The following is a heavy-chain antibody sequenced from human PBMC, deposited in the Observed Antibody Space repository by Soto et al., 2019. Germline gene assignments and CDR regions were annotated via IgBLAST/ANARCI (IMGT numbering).Heavy chain of an antibody. CDR3: ARGRGGSYGGNSAHFDI. CDR1: GFTFSGFG. D-gene: IGHD4-17*01. J-gene: IGHJ3*02. CDR2: IWYDGSKK. V-gene: IGHV3-33*01. Sequence: QVQLVESGGGVVQPGTSLRLSCEASGFTFSGFGMHWVRQAPGKGLESVAVIWYDGSKKYYADCVKGRFTISRDNSKNALYLQMNSLRAEDTAVYYCARGRGGSYGGNSAHFDIWGHGTLVTVSS.